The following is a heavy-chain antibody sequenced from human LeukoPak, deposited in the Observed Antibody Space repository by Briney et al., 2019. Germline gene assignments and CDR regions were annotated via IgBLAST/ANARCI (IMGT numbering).Heavy chain of an antibody. J-gene: IGHJ4*02. Sequence: SETLSLTYNVSGGSISSSSYYWAWIRQPPGKGLEWIGSIYYSGSTYYNPSLESRATMSVDTSKNQFSLKMISVTAADTAVFYCARLSCWYDPIDCWGQGTLVTVSS. D-gene: IGHD6-13*01. CDR1: GGSISSSSYY. CDR3: ARLSCWYDPIDC. CDR2: IYYSGST. V-gene: IGHV4-39*01.